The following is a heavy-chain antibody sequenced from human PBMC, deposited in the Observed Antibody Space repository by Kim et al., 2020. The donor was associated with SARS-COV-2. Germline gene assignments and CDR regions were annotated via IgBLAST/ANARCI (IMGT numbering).Heavy chain of an antibody. J-gene: IGHJ6*02. Sequence: SVKVSCKASGGTFSSYAISWVRQAPGQGLEWMGRIIPILGIANYAQKFQGRVTITADKSTSTAYMELSSLRSEDTAVYYCARWVGQDIVVVPAASYYYYGMDVWGQGTTVTVSS. CDR2: IIPILGIA. D-gene: IGHD2-2*01. CDR3: ARWVGQDIVVVPAASYYYYGMDV. V-gene: IGHV1-69*04. CDR1: GGTFSSYA.